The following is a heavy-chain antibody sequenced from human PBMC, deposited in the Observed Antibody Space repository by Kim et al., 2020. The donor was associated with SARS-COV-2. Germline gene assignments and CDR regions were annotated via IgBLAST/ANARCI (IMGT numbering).Heavy chain of an antibody. V-gene: IGHV3-43*01. J-gene: IGHJ4*01. CDR3: ARDSPPQAEPYFDS. D-gene: IGHD6-19*01. CDR2: ISSHVGST. Sequence: GGSLRLSCAASGFNFDEYTLHWVRQRPGKGLEWISLISSHVGSTFYADSVKGRFSISRDNKKDSLFLQMDSLKPEDTALYYCARDSPPQAEPYFDSWGHGTLHTVSS. CDR1: GFNFDEYT.